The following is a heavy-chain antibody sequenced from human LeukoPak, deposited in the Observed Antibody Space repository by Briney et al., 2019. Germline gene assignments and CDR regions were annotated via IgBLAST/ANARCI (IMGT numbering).Heavy chain of an antibody. Sequence: PSQTLSLTRAVSRGSITGGDYCSGCVRQPPRKGLGWIGYIYYSGSTYYNPSLKSRVTISVDTSKNQFSLKLSSVTAADTAVYYCARATFYYDSSGYYPGAFDIWGQGTMVTVSS. J-gene: IGHJ3*02. CDR3: ARATFYYDSSGYYPGAFDI. CDR1: RGSITGGDYC. V-gene: IGHV4-30-4*08. CDR2: IYYSGST. D-gene: IGHD3-22*01.